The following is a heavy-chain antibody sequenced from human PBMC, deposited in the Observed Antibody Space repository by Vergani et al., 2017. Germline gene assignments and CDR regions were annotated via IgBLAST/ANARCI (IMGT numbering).Heavy chain of an antibody. J-gene: IGHJ6*02. CDR1: GFTFSGSA. Sequence: EVQLVESGGGLVQPGGSLKLSCAASGFTFSGSAMHWVRQASGKGLEWVGRIRSKANSYATAYAASVKGRFTISRDDSKNTAYLQMNSLKTEDTAVYYCTRNVDTAMVTGYYYYGMDVWGQGTTVTVSS. CDR3: TRNVDTAMVTGYYYYGMDV. D-gene: IGHD5-18*01. CDR2: IRSKANSYAT. V-gene: IGHV3-73*02.